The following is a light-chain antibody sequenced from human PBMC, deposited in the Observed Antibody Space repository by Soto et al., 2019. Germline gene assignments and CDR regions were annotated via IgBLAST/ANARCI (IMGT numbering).Light chain of an antibody. Sequence: QSVLTQPASVSGSPGQSITISCSGISPDFGVSWYQHFPGKAPKLLIFEVSNRPSGVSTRFSGSKSGNMAFLTISGLQREDEGLYHCSSYSSTTTLFGGGTKVTVL. CDR1: SPDFGV. CDR2: EVS. CDR3: SSYSSTTTL. V-gene: IGLV2-14*01. J-gene: IGLJ2*01.